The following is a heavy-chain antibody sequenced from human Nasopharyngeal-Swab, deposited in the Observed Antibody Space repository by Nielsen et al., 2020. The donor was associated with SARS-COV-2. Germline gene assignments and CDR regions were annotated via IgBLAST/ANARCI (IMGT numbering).Heavy chain of an antibody. CDR2: IDPNTGGT. V-gene: IGHV1-2*06. CDR3: ARALSARTTFNCLGP. J-gene: IGHJ5*02. D-gene: IGHD4-17*01. CDR1: GYIFTDYY. Sequence: ASVKVSCKTSGYIFTDYYIHWVRQAPGQGLEWIGRIDPNTGGTSSAQIFQGRVTMTRDTSISTVYIELTSLTSDDTAVYYCARALSARTTFNCLGPWGQGTLVTVSS.